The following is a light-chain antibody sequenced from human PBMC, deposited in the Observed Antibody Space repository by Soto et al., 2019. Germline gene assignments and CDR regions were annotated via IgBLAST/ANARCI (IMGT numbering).Light chain of an antibody. J-gene: IGKJ5*01. V-gene: IGKV1-27*01. CDR3: QQRSNWPAIN. Sequence: DIQMTQTPSSLSASVGCRVTITCRSSQGISNYLAWYQQKPGKVPKLLIYAASTLQSGVPSRFSGSGSGTDFTLTISSLEPEDFAVYYCQQRSNWPAINCGQGTRREIK. CDR2: AAS. CDR1: QGISNY.